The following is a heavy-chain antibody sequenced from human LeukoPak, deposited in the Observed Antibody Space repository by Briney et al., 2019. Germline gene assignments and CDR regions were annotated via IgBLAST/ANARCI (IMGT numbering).Heavy chain of an antibody. Sequence: SVKVSCKASGGTFSSYAISWVRQAPGQGLEWMGGIIPIFGTANYAQKFQGRVTITTDESTSTAYVELSSLRSEDTAVYYCAMSLGPREKDYWGQGTLVAVSS. J-gene: IGHJ4*02. CDR1: GGTFSSYA. CDR3: AMSLGPREKDY. CDR2: IIPIFGTA. V-gene: IGHV1-69*05.